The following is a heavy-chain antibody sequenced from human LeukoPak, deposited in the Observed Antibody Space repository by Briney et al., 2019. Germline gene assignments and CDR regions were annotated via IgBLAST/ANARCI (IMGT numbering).Heavy chain of an antibody. Sequence: KPSETLSLTCTVSGGSISSSTYYWGWIRQPPGKGLEWIGNLYYSGGTYYNPSLKSRVTISVDTSKNQFSLKLSSVTAADTAVYYCARQAISGYDPPPFDSWGQGTLVTVSS. CDR2: LYYSGGT. CDR1: GGSISSSTYY. D-gene: IGHD5-12*01. J-gene: IGHJ4*02. V-gene: IGHV4-39*01. CDR3: ARQAISGYDPPPFDS.